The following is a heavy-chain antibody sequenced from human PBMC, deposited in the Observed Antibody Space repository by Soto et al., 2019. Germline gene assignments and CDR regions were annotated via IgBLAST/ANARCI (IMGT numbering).Heavy chain of an antibody. CDR2: IIPILGIA. Sequence: SVKVSCKASGGTFSSYTISWVRQAPGQGLEWMGRIIPILGIANYAQKFQGRVTITADKSTSTAYMELSSLRSEDTAVYYCARFTFPYYYDSSGYYFGAFDIWGQGTMVTVSS. CDR1: GGTFSSYT. V-gene: IGHV1-69*02. D-gene: IGHD3-22*01. CDR3: ARFTFPYYYDSSGYYFGAFDI. J-gene: IGHJ3*02.